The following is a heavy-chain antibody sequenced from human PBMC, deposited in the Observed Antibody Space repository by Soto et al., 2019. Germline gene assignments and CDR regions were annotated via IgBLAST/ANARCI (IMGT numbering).Heavy chain of an antibody. CDR1: GGTFSSYA. D-gene: IGHD4-4*01. V-gene: IGHV1-2*02. J-gene: IGHJ6*02. CDR2: INPNSGGT. Sequence: ASVKVSCKASGGTFSSYAISWVRQAPGQGLEWMGWINPNSGGTNYAQKFQGRVTMTRDTSISKAYMELSRLRSDDTAVYYCARDMNAPDYSNYFYYYYYGMDVWGQGTTVTVSS. CDR3: ARDMNAPDYSNYFYYYYYGMDV.